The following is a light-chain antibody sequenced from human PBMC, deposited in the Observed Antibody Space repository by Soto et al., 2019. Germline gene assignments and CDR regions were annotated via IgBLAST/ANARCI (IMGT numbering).Light chain of an antibody. V-gene: IGLV2-8*01. CDR1: GSDVGGYNY. CDR2: EVS. CDR3: NSYAGSNNWV. J-gene: IGLJ3*02. Sequence: QSALTQPPSASGSPGQSVTISCTGTGSDVGGYNYVSWYQQHPGKAPKLMIYEVSKRPSGVPDRFSGSKSGNTASLTVSGLQAEDEADYYCNSYAGSNNWVFGGGTKVTVL.